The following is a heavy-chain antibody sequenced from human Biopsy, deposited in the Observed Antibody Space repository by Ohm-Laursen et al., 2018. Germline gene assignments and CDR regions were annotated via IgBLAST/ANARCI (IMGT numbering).Heavy chain of an antibody. J-gene: IGHJ6*02. CDR1: GYSISSDFY. V-gene: IGHV4-38-2*02. CDR2: INHSGRT. CDR3: VRGVDYYDPYHYYALDV. D-gene: IGHD3-22*01. Sequence: SETLSLTCPVSGYSISSDFYWGWIRQTPGKGLEWIGEINHSGRTNYNPSLKSRVTISVDTSKNQFSLKVRSVTAADTAVYYCVRGVDYYDPYHYYALDVWGQGTTVTVSS.